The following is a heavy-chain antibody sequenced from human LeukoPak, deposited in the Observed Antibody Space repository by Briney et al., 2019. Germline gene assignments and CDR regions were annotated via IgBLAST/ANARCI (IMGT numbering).Heavy chain of an antibody. CDR2: IIPILGIA. CDR3: ARDGCSSTSCYMP. V-gene: IGHV1-69*04. CDR1: GGTFSSYT. Sequence: GASVKVSCKASGGTFSSYTISWVRQAPGQGLEWMGRIIPILGIANYAQKFQGRVTITADKSTSTAYTELSSLRSEDTAVYYCARDGCSSTSCYMPWGQGTLVTVSS. J-gene: IGHJ5*02. D-gene: IGHD2-2*01.